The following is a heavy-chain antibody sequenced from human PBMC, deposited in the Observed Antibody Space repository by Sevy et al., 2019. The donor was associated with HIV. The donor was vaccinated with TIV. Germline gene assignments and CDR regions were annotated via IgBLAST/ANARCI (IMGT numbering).Heavy chain of an antibody. Sequence: SETLSLTCTVSGGSITSLYWNWIRQPPGKGLEWIANIYYNGHINYNPPLMSRVTLSLDTSNNQFSLRRSSVTAADTAMYYCAGENAWGRGYSWGQGTLVTVSS. CDR2: IYYNGHI. D-gene: IGHD1-26*01. CDR3: AGENAWGRGYS. CDR1: GGSITSLY. J-gene: IGHJ4*02. V-gene: IGHV4-59*08.